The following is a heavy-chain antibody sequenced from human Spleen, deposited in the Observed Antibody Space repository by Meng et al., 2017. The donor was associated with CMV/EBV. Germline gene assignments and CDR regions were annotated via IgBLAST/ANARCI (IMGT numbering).Heavy chain of an antibody. CDR2: ISSSSSYI. CDR1: GFTFSSYS. Sequence: GALKISCAASGFTFSSYSMNWVRQAPGKGLEWVSSISSSSSYIYYADSVKGRFTISRDNAKNSLYLQMNSLRAEDTAVYYCASSGDKAGMDVWGQGTTVTVSS. D-gene: IGHD3-10*01. CDR3: ASSGDKAGMDV. V-gene: IGHV3-21*01. J-gene: IGHJ6*02.